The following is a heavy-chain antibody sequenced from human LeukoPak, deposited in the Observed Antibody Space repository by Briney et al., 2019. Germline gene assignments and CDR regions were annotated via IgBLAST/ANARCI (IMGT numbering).Heavy chain of an antibody. CDR3: ARNLGVGDY. Sequence: ASVKVSCNASGYTFTSYYMHWVRQAPGQGLEWMGIINPTGGSTNYAQKFKGRVTMTRDTSTSTVYMELSSLSSEDTAVYYCARNLGVGDYWGQGTLVTVSS. D-gene: IGHD3-16*01. J-gene: IGHJ4*02. CDR1: GYTFTSYY. CDR2: INPTGGST. V-gene: IGHV1-46*01.